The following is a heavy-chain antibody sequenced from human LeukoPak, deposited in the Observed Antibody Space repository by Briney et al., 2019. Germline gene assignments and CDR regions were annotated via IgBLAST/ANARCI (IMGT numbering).Heavy chain of an antibody. D-gene: IGHD3-22*01. CDR2: INPNSGST. CDR3: ARDRTTYYYDSSGYHGADY. CDR1: GYTFTGYY. V-gene: IGHV1-46*01. J-gene: IGHJ4*02. Sequence: ASVMVSCKASGYTFTGYYMHWVRQAPGQGLEWMGWINPNSGSTSYARKFQGRVTMTRDTSTSTVYMELSSLRSEDTAVYYCARDRTTYYYDSSGYHGADYWGQGTLVTVSS.